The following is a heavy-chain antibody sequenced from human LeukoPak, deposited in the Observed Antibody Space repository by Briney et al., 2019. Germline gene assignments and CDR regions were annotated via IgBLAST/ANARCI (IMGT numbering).Heavy chain of an antibody. CDR3: ARGRGGSSGYNWYDV. V-gene: IGHV4-4*07. D-gene: IGHD6-13*01. J-gene: IGHJ5*02. CDR1: GDSLSNNY. Sequence: PSETLSLTCSVSGDSLSNNYWRWIRQPAGKGREWIARIIYTSSNTDYNPSLRCRVTISVDTSKNQYSLKLSSVTAADTAVYYCARGRGGSSGYNWYDVWGQGILVTVSS. CDR2: IIYTSSNT.